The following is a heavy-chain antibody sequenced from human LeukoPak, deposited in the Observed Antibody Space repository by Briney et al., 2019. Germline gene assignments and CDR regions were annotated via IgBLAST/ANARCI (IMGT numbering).Heavy chain of an antibody. V-gene: IGHV3-23*01. CDR3: AKNKERGYSYGYSDY. Sequence: GGSLRLSCAASGFTFSSYAMSWVRQAPGEGLEWVSAISGSGGSTYYADSVKGRFTISRDNSKNTLYLQMNSLRAEDTAVYYCAKNKERGYSYGYSDYWGQGTLVTVSS. CDR1: GFTFSSYA. D-gene: IGHD5-18*01. CDR2: ISGSGGST. J-gene: IGHJ4*02.